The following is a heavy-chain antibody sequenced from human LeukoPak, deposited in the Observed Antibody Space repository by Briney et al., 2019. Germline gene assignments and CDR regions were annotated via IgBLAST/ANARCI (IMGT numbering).Heavy chain of an antibody. D-gene: IGHD4-17*01. J-gene: IGHJ4*02. Sequence: RTGGSLRLSYAASGFTFSSYGMHWVRQAPGKGLEWVAVIWYDGSNKYYADSVKGRFTISRDNSKNTLYLQMNSLRAEDTAVYYCARTHDYGDYGVDYWGQGTLVTVSS. CDR1: GFTFSSYG. CDR2: IWYDGSNK. CDR3: ARTHDYGDYGVDY. V-gene: IGHV3-33*01.